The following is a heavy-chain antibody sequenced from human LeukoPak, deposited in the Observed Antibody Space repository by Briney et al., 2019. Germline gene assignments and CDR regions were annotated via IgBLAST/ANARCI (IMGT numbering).Heavy chain of an antibody. CDR1: GFTFSSYE. CDR2: ISSSGSTK. V-gene: IGHV3-48*03. D-gene: IGHD4-17*01. Sequence: GGSLRLSCAASGFTFSSYEMNWVGQAPGKGREGVSHISSSGSTKYYADSMKGGFTISRDNDKNSLYLQMNSLRADDTAVYYCAIDYGDYVRGFDYCGQGTLVTVSS. J-gene: IGHJ4*02. CDR3: AIDYGDYVRGFDY.